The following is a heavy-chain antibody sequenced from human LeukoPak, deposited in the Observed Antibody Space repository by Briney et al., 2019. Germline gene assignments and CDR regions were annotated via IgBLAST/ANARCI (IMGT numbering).Heavy chain of an antibody. CDR1: GFTFSSYS. Sequence: GGSLRLSCAASGFTFSSYSMNWVRQAPGKGLEWVSSISSSSSYIYYADSVKGRFTISRDNAKNSLYLQMNSLRAEDTAVYYCTKGGYDSSAYCTYWGQGTLVTVSS. J-gene: IGHJ4*02. D-gene: IGHD3-22*01. CDR3: TKGGYDSSAYCTY. V-gene: IGHV3-21*01. CDR2: ISSSSSYI.